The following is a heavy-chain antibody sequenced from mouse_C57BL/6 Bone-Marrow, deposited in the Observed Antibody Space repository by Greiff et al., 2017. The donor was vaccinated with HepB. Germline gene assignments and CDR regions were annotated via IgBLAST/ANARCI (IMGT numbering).Heavy chain of an antibody. Sequence: VKLMESGPELVKPGASVKISCKASGYAFGSSWMNWVKQRPGKGLEWIGRIYPGDGDTNYNGKFKGKATLTADKSSSTAYMQLSSLTSEDSAVYFCAREEGVLLRYGYAMDYWGQGTSVTVSS. CDR3: AREEGVLLRYGYAMDY. D-gene: IGHD1-1*01. CDR1: GYAFGSSW. V-gene: IGHV1-82*01. J-gene: IGHJ4*01. CDR2: IYPGDGDT.